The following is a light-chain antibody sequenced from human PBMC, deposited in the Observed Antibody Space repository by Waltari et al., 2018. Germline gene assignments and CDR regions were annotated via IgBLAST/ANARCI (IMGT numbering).Light chain of an antibody. J-gene: IGLJ3*02. CDR3: AAWDDSLSGLV. Sequence: QSVLTQPPSASGTPGQKVTISCNGSSPNIRSNYVYWYQQFPGTAPKLLIFKNNHRPSGVPDRFSDSKSGTSASLAINGFRSEDEADYYCAAWDDSLSGLVLGGGTKVTVL. CDR2: KNN. CDR1: SPNIRSNY. V-gene: IGLV1-47*01.